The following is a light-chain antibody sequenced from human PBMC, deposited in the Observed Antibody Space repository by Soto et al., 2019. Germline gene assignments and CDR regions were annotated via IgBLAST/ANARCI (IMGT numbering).Light chain of an antibody. Sequence: QSALTQPRSVSGSPGQSVTISCTGTSSDVGGYNYVSWYQQHPGKAPKLMIYDVSKRPSGVPDRFSGSKSGNTASLTISRLQAEDEADYYCCSYAGSYTGVFGTGTKVTVL. V-gene: IGLV2-11*01. J-gene: IGLJ1*01. CDR3: CSYAGSYTGV. CDR1: SSDVGGYNY. CDR2: DVS.